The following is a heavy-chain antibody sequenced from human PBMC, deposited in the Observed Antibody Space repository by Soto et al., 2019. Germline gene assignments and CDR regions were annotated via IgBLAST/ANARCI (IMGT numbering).Heavy chain of an antibody. Sequence: EVQLLESGGGLVQPGGSLRLSCAASGFTFSSYAMSCVRQAPGKGLEWVSAISGSGGSTYYADSVKGRFTISRDNSKNTLYLQMNSLRAEDTAVYYCAKAPLGTRRFFSDYWGQGTLVTVSS. J-gene: IGHJ4*02. D-gene: IGHD3-3*01. CDR2: ISGSGGST. CDR1: GFTFSSYA. CDR3: AKAPLGTRRFFSDY. V-gene: IGHV3-23*01.